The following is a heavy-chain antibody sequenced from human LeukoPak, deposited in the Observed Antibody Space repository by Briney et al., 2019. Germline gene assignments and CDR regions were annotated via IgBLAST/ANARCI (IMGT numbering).Heavy chain of an antibody. CDR3: ARDLGIYGGNFGDFDY. D-gene: IGHD4-23*01. V-gene: IGHV1-46*01. Sequence: ASVKVSCKASGYTFTSYYMHWVRQAPGQGLEWMGIINPSGGSTSYAQKFQGRVTMTRDTSTSTVYMELSSLRSEDTAVYYCARDLGIYGGNFGDFDYWGQGTLVTVSS. CDR2: INPSGGST. J-gene: IGHJ4*02. CDR1: GYTFTSYY.